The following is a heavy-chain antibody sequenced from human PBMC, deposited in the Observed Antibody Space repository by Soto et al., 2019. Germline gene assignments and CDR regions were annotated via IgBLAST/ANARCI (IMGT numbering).Heavy chain of an antibody. D-gene: IGHD1-20*01. Sequence: PXGSLRLSCSAAGFTFSDYYMSWIRQAPGKGLEWVSYISSSGSTIYYADSVKGRFTISRGNAKNSLYLQMNSLRAEDTAVYYCARWAITDFDYWGQGTLVTVSS. V-gene: IGHV3-11*01. CDR2: ISSSGSTI. CDR1: GFTFSDYY. J-gene: IGHJ4*02. CDR3: ARWAITDFDY.